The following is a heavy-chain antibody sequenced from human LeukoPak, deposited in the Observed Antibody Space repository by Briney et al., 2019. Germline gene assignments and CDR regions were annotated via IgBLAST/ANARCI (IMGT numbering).Heavy chain of an antibody. Sequence: SETLSLTCTVSGGSISSRSYYWGWIRQPPGKGLEWVGIICYSGSTYYNPSLKSRVTISAATSKNQFSLSSVTAADTAVYYCARRTKVYYYDSSGQGDAFDIWGQGTMVTVSS. V-gene: IGHV4-39*01. CDR1: GGSISSRSYY. CDR2: ICYSGST. CDR3: ARRTKVYYYDSSGQGDAFDI. D-gene: IGHD3-22*01. J-gene: IGHJ3*02.